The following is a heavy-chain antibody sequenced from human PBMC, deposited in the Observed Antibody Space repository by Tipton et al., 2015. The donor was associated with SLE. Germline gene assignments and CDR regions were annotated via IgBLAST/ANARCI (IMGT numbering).Heavy chain of an antibody. CDR3: ASGNPVMPL. J-gene: IGHJ4*02. D-gene: IGHD1-1*01. V-gene: IGHV4-59*01. CDR2: IFYTGST. Sequence: TLSLTCAVYGGSFSGYYWSWIRQPPGKRLEWIGYIFYTGSTNYNPSLKSRVAMSVDMSKNQFSLKLTSVTAADTAVYYCASGNPVMPLWGQGTLVTVSS. CDR1: GGSFSGYY.